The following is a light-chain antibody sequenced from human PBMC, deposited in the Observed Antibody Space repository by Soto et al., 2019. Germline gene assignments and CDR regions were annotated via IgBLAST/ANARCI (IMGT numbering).Light chain of an antibody. V-gene: IGKV1-33*01. CDR1: HDIFTY. CDR2: GAS. J-gene: IGKJ3*01. CDR3: LQFDRFPRV. Sequence: DIQMTQSPSSLSASVGDRVTITCQASHDIFTYLNWFQQRPGKVPKLLIHGASKLETGVPARFSGSGSGTHFYLIITGLQPEDVATYYCLQFDRFPRVFGPGTTVDL.